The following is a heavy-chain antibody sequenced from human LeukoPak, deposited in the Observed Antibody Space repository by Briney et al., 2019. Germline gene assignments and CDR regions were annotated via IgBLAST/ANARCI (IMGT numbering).Heavy chain of an antibody. CDR3: ARVGRDSSSSGAHY. CDR1: GYTFTGYY. CDR2: INPNSGGT. Sequence: ASVKVSCKASGYTFTGYYMHWVRQAPGQGLEWMGWINPNSGGTNYAQKFQGRVTMTRDTSISTAYMELSSLRSEDTAVYYCARVGRDSSSSGAHYWGQGTLVTVSS. D-gene: IGHD6-6*01. J-gene: IGHJ4*02. V-gene: IGHV1-2*02.